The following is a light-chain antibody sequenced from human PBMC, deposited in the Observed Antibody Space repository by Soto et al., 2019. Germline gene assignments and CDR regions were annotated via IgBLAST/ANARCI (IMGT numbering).Light chain of an antibody. CDR2: AAS. CDR1: RGISSW. Sequence: DIQVTHSPSSVSASVGDRFTITCRASRGISSWLDWYQKKPGKAPKLRIYAASSLQSGVPSRVSGSGYGTDLTLTISSMKTEDFATYYCQQANSSPITFGHGTRLEI. V-gene: IGKV1-12*01. CDR3: QQANSSPIT. J-gene: IGKJ5*01.